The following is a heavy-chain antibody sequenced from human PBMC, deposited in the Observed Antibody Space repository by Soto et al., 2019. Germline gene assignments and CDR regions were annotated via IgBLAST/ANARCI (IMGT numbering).Heavy chain of an antibody. CDR3: ARDWIVVVPLRVYYYGMDV. CDR2: IYYSGST. D-gene: IGHD2-2*01. J-gene: IGHJ6*02. V-gene: IGHV4-30-4*01. CDR1: GGSISSGDYY. Sequence: PSETLSLTCTVSGGSISSGDYYWSWIRQPPGKGLEWIGYIYYSGSTYYNPSLKSRVTISVDTSKNQFSLKLSSVTAADTAVYYCARDWIVVVPLRVYYYGMDVWRQGTTVTVSS.